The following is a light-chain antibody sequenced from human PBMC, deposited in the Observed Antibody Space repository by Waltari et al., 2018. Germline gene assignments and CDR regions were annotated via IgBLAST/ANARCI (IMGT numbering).Light chain of an antibody. CDR1: SGHSINI. V-gene: IGLV4-69*01. CDR2: VNSDGSH. Sequence: QLVLTQSPSASASLGASVKLTCTLSSGHSINIIAWHQQQPEKGPRYLLKVNSDGSHSKGDEITYRFSGSSSVAERYLPISRLQSEDEADYYCQTGGHGTWVFGGGTKLTVL. CDR3: QTGGHGTWV. J-gene: IGLJ3*02.